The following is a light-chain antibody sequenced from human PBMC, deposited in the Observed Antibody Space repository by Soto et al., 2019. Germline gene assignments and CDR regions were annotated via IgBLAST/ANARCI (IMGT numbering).Light chain of an antibody. CDR1: QSLVHSDGNTY. V-gene: IGKV2-24*01. J-gene: IGKJ1*01. Sequence: DIVMTQTPLSSPVTLGQPASISCRSSQSLVHSDGNTYLYWLQQRPGQPPRLLIYKISKRFSGVPDRFSGSGAGTDFTLKISRVESEDVGLYYCMQASQFPPMFGQGTKVEIK. CDR2: KIS. CDR3: MQASQFPPM.